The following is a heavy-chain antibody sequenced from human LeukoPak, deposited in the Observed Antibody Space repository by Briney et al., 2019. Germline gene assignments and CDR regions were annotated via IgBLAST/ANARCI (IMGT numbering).Heavy chain of an antibody. CDR3: ARGGYGYYDSSDSFDY. J-gene: IGHJ4*02. Sequence: GGSLRLSCAASGFTVSSNYMSWVRQAPGKGLEWVSVIYSGGSTYYADSVKGRFTISRDNSKNTLYLQMNSLRAEDTAVYYCARGGYGYYDSSDSFDYWGQGTLVTVSS. V-gene: IGHV3-53*01. D-gene: IGHD3-22*01. CDR1: GFTVSSNY. CDR2: IYSGGST.